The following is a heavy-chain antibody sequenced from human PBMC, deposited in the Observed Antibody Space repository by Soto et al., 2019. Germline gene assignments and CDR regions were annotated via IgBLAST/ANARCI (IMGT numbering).Heavy chain of an antibody. CDR3: AHVTIFGVVMTPYFDY. CDR1: GFSLSTSGVG. D-gene: IGHD3-3*01. V-gene: IGHV2-5*02. CDR2: IYWDDDK. Sequence: QITLKESGPTLVKPTQTLTLTCTFSGFSLSTSGVGVGWIRQPPGKALEWLALIYWDDDKRYSPSLKSRLTIPKDTSKNQVVLTMTNMDPVDTATYYCAHVTIFGVVMTPYFDYWGPGTLVTVSS. J-gene: IGHJ4*02.